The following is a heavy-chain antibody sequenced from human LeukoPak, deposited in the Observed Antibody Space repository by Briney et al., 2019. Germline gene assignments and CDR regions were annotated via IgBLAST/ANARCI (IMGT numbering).Heavy chain of an antibody. J-gene: IGHJ4*02. CDR3: ARRQIYFDY. CDR2: IFSSGST. CDR1: GGSLSPYY. Sequence: SETLSLTCSVSGGSLSPYYWSWIRQPPGKGLERTGYIFSSGSTNYNPSLKSRVTISVDTSRNQFSLKLSSVTAADTAVYYCARRQIYFDYWGQGTLVTVSS. V-gene: IGHV4-4*09.